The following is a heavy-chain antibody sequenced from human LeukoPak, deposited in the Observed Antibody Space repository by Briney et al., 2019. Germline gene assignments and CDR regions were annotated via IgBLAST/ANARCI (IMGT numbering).Heavy chain of an antibody. CDR2: INHSGST. V-gene: IGHV4-34*01. J-gene: IGHJ5*02. Sequence: PSETLSLTCAVYGGSFSGYYWSWIRQPPGKGLEWIGEINHSGSTNYNPSLKSRVTISVDTSKNQFSLKLSSVTAADTAAYYCARYTMVRGVTDWFDPWGQGTLVTVSS. CDR3: ARYTMVRGVTDWFDP. CDR1: GGSFSGYY. D-gene: IGHD3-10*01.